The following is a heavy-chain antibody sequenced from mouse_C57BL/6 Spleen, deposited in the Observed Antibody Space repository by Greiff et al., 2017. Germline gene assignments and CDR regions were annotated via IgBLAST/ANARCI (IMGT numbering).Heavy chain of an antibody. CDR3: ARRGDYDVWYFDV. J-gene: IGHJ1*03. CDR1: GFTFSSYG. D-gene: IGHD2-4*01. Sequence: EVKLVESGGDLVKPGGSLKLSCAASGFTFSSYGMSWVRQTPDKRLEWVATISSGGSYTYYPDSVKGRFTISRDNAKNTLYLQMSSLKSEDTAMYYCARRGDYDVWYFDVWGTGTTVTVSS. CDR2: ISSGGSYT. V-gene: IGHV5-6*02.